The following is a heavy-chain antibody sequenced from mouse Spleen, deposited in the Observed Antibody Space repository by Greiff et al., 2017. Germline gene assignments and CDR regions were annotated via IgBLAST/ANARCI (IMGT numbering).Heavy chain of an antibody. Sequence: EVKLQESVAELVRPGASVKLSCTASGFNIKNTYMHWVKQRPEQGLEWIGRIDPANGNTKYAPKFQGKATITADTSSNTAYLQLSSLTSEDTAIYYCARGTTVVDWYFDVWGAGTTVTVSS. CDR3: ARGTTVVDWYFDV. CDR1: GFNIKNTY. J-gene: IGHJ1*01. V-gene: IGHV14-3*01. D-gene: IGHD1-1*01. CDR2: IDPANGNT.